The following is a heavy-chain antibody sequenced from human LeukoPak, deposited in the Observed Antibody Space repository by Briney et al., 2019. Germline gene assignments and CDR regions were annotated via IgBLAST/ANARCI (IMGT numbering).Heavy chain of an antibody. D-gene: IGHD6-13*01. CDR1: GFTFSSYS. CDR3: ARDRRSEAAGTVDI. Sequence: GGSLRLSCAASGFTFSSYSMNWVRQAPGKGLEWVSSISSSSSYIYYADSVKGRFTISRDNAKNSLYLQMNSLRAEDTAVYYCARDRRSEAAGTVDIWGQGTMVTVSS. CDR2: ISSSSSYI. J-gene: IGHJ3*02. V-gene: IGHV3-21*01.